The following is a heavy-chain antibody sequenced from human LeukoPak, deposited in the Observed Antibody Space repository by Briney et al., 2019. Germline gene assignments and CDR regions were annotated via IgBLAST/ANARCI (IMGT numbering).Heavy chain of an antibody. V-gene: IGHV3-33*06. CDR1: GFTFSSYG. J-gene: IGHJ4*02. D-gene: IGHD3-22*01. CDR2: IWYDGSNK. Sequence: GRSLRLSCAASGFTFSSYGMHWVRQAPGKGLEWVAVIWYDGSNKYYADSVKGRFTISRDNSKNTLYLQMNSLRAEDTAVYYCAKAGTRYYYDSSGYFDYWGQGTLVTVSS. CDR3: AKAGTRYYYDSSGYFDY.